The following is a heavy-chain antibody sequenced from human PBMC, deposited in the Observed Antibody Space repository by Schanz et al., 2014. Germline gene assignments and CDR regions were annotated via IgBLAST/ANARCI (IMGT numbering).Heavy chain of an antibody. CDR2: INVYNGDT. J-gene: IGHJ5*02. D-gene: IGHD5-12*01. Sequence: VQLVQSGSELRKPGASVKVSCKASGYTFTTYAMSWVRQAPGQGLEWMGWINVYNGDTKFAKTFQDRVTLTTDTSTGTAFMELRSLRSDDTAVYYGAREKGHGYSGLSWGQGTLLAVSS. CDR3: AREKGHGYSGLS. V-gene: IGHV1-18*01. CDR1: GYTFTTYA.